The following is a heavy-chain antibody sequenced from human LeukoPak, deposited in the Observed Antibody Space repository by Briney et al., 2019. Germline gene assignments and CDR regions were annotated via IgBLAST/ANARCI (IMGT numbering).Heavy chain of an antibody. CDR3: AKDYGDYGDYFDY. J-gene: IGHJ4*02. V-gene: IGHV3-33*06. CDR1: GFTFSSYG. CDR2: IWYDGSNK. Sequence: PGRSLRLSCAASGFTFSSYGMHWVRQAPGKGLEWVAVIWYDGSNKYYADSVKGRFTISRDNSKNTLYLHMNSLRAEDTAVYYCAKDYGDYGDYFDYWGQGTLVTVSS. D-gene: IGHD4-17*01.